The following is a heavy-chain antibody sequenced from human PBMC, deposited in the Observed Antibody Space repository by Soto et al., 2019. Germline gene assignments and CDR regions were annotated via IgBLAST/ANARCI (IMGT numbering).Heavy chain of an antibody. CDR2: IIPVLGVT. D-gene: IGHD2-21*02. Sequence: QVHLVQSGAEVKKPGSSVKVSCQASGSTFSSYTVSWVRQAPGQGLEWMGRIIPVLGVTNYAPKFKGRVRITADKSKTEAYLELSSLRSGDTAVSYFARRRYCVADCYSKYYYGMDVWCQGTTVTVSS. J-gene: IGHJ6*02. V-gene: IGHV1-69*02. CDR1: GSTFSSYT. CDR3: ARRRYCVADCYSKYYYGMDV.